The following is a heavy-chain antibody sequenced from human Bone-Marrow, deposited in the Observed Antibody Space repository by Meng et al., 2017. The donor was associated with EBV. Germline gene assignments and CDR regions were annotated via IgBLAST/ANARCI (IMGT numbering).Heavy chain of an antibody. J-gene: IGHJ4*02. CDR2: FDPEDGET. CDR1: GYSLNDLS. CDR3: ASHGVGVSY. Sequence: QVQRLQSWAELKKPGASVKVSCKVSGYSLNDLSIQWVRQAPGDGLEWMGGFDPEDGETMYAQKFLGRVTMTADTSTDTTYMELNSLRSEDTAVYYCASHGVGVSYWGQGTLVTVSS. D-gene: IGHD2-21*01. V-gene: IGHV1-24*01.